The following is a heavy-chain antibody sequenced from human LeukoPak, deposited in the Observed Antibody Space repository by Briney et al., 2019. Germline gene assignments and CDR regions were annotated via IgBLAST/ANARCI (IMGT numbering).Heavy chain of an antibody. CDR2: IYTSGST. CDR1: GGSIRSSSYY. Sequence: SETLSLTCTVSGGSIRSSSYYWGWIRQPPGKGLEWIGRIYTSGSTNYNPSLKSRVTISVDTSKNQFSLKLSSVTAADTAVYYCARGPATIFGGLYYYYYMDVWGKGTTVTVSS. V-gene: IGHV4-39*07. J-gene: IGHJ6*03. D-gene: IGHD3-3*01. CDR3: ARGPATIFGGLYYYYYMDV.